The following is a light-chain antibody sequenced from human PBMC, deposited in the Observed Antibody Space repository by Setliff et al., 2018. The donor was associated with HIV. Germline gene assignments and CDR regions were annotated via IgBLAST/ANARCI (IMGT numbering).Light chain of an antibody. CDR3: SSYPTGSTWV. CDR1: DSDIGTYTF. CDR2: DVN. V-gene: IGLV2-14*03. J-gene: IGLJ3*02. Sequence: QSALTQPASVSGSPGQSITISCSGTDSDIGTYTFVSWYQHHPGRAPKLILYDVNTRPSGVSNRFSGSKSGNTASLTISGLQTEDEADYYCSSYPTGSTWVFGGGTK.